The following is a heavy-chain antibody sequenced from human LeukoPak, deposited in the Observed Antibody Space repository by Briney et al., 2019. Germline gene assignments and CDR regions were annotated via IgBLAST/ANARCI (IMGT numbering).Heavy chain of an antibody. CDR3: AKDYYYGSGSYWGAFDI. CDR2: IRGSGDST. Sequence: GGSLRLSCAASGFSLSSYAMSWVRQAPGKGLEWVSAIRGSGDSTYYADSVKGRFTISRDNSKNTLYLQMNSLRAEDTAVYYCAKDYYYGSGSYWGAFDIWGQGTMVTVSS. CDR1: GFSLSSYA. V-gene: IGHV3-23*01. D-gene: IGHD3-10*01. J-gene: IGHJ3*02.